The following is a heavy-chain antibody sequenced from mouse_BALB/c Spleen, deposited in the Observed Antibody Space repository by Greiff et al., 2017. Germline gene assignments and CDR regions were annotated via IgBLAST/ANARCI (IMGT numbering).Heavy chain of an antibody. Sequence: VKLQESGAELARPGASVKMSCKASGYTFTSYTMHWVKQRPGQGLEWIGYINPSSGYTNYNQKFKDKATLTADKSSSTAYMQLSSLTSEDSAVYYCARSTMITTPFAYWGQGTLVTVSA. CDR1: GYTFTSYT. CDR2: INPSSGYT. D-gene: IGHD2-4*01. J-gene: IGHJ3*01. CDR3: ARSTMITTPFAY. V-gene: IGHV1-4*01.